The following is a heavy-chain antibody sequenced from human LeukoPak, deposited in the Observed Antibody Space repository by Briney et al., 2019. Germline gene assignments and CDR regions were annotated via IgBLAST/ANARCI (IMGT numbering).Heavy chain of an antibody. CDR2: ISGDGGST. V-gene: IGHV3-43*02. Sequence: PGGSLRLSCAASGFTFDDYAMHWVRQAPGKGLEWVSLISGDGGSTYYADSVKGRFTISRDNAKNSLYLQMNSLRAGDTAVYYCARGSYAAFDYWGQGTLVTVSS. CDR1: GFTFDDYA. D-gene: IGHD3-16*01. J-gene: IGHJ4*02. CDR3: ARGSYAAFDY.